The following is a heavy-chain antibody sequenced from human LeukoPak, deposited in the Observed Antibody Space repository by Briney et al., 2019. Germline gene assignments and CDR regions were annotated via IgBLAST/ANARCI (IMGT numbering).Heavy chain of an antibody. J-gene: IGHJ3*02. Sequence: NPSETLSLTCTVSGGSISIGDYYWSWIRQPPGKGVEWIGYIYYSGSTYYNPSLKSRVAISVDTFKNQFSLKLSSVTAAATAVYYCARSSMVHAFDIWGQGTMVTVSS. CDR2: IYYSGST. V-gene: IGHV4-30-4*08. CDR1: GGSISIGDYY. D-gene: IGHD3-10*01. CDR3: ARSSMVHAFDI.